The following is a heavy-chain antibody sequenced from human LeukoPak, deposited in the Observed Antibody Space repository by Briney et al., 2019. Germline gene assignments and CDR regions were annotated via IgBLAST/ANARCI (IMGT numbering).Heavy chain of an antibody. CDR2: IYHSGST. CDR1: GGSISSGGYS. D-gene: IGHD6-13*01. J-gene: IGHJ4*02. V-gene: IGHV4-30-2*01. Sequence: SETLSLTCAVSGGSISSGGYSWSCIRQPPGKGLEWIGYIYHSGSTYYNPSLKSRVTISVDRSKHQFSLKLSSVTAADTAVYYCARQQQPRGIFDYWGQGTLVTVSS. CDR3: ARQQQPRGIFDY.